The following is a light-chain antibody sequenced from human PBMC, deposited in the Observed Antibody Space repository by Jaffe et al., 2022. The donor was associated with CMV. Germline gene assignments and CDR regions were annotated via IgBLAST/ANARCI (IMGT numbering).Light chain of an antibody. CDR3: QRYNKWPWT. CDR2: GVS. Sequence: EIVMTQSPATLSVSPGERATLSCRVSQSVTSNLAWFQQKPGQAPRLLIYGVSTRATGVPARFSGSGSGSEFTLTISSLQSEDFAIYYCQRYNKWPWTFGQGTKVEIK. J-gene: IGKJ1*01. V-gene: IGKV3-15*01. CDR1: QSVTSN.